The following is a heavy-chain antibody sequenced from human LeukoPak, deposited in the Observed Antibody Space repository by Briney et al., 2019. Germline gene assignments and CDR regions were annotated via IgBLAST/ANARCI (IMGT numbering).Heavy chain of an antibody. Sequence: SVKVSCKASGGTFSSYAISWVRQAPGQGLEWMGRIIPILGIANYAQKFQGRVTITADKSTSTAYMELSSLRSEDTAVYYCARDPGYSYGPLDYWGQGTLVTVSS. CDR2: IIPILGIA. CDR3: ARDPGYSYGPLDY. V-gene: IGHV1-69*04. J-gene: IGHJ4*02. CDR1: GGTFSSYA. D-gene: IGHD5-18*01.